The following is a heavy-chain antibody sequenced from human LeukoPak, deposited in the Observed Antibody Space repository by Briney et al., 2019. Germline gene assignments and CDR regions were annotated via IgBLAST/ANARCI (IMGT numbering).Heavy chain of an antibody. V-gene: IGHV4-59*01. CDR1: GGSISSYS. Sequence: TTSETLSLTCTVSGGSISSYSWGWIRQPPGKGLEWIGYIYYSGSTNYNPSLKSRVTISIDTSKNQFSLKLSYVTAADTAVYYCAKAISRMHPPDYWGQGTLVTVSS. CDR3: AKAISRMHPPDY. D-gene: IGHD1-14*01. J-gene: IGHJ4*02. CDR2: IYYSGST.